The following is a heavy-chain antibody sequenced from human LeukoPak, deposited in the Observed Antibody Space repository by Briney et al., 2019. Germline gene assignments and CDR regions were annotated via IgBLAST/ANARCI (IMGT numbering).Heavy chain of an antibody. CDR3: ARDYPGEHNAFDI. V-gene: IGHV3-74*01. Sequence: GGSLKLSCVATGFNFYNEYTHWVRQAPGEGLVWVSRITTYGSTTYADSVRGRFTISRDNAKNTLYLQMNSLRAEDTAVYYCARDYPGEHNAFDIWGQGTMISVSS. D-gene: IGHD7-27*01. CDR1: GFNFYNEY. J-gene: IGHJ3*02. CDR2: ITTYGST.